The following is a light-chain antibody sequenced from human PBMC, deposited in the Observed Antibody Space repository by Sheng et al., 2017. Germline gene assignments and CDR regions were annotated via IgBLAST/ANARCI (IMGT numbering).Light chain of an antibody. CDR2: DAS. Sequence: DIQMTQSPSSLSASVGDRVTITCRASQGISNYLNWYQQKPGKAPKFLLYDASKLQSGVPSRFSGSGSGTDHTLTISNLQPEDFATYFCQQYYSNPSTFGGGPNGGGQT. CDR1: QGISNY. V-gene: IGKV1-NL1*01. CDR3: QQYYSNPST. J-gene: IGKJ4*01.